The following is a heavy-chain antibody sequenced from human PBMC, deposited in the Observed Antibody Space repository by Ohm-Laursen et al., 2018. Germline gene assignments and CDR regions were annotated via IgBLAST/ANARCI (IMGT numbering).Heavy chain of an antibody. CDR2: IYSGGST. J-gene: IGHJ4*02. Sequence: SLRLSCAASGFTVSSNYMSWVRQAPGKGLEWVSVIYSGGSTYYADSVKGRFTISRDNAKNSVYLQMNSLRAEDTAIYYCARDPIDNNGYNPDYWGQGTLVTVSS. D-gene: IGHD1-14*01. V-gene: IGHV3-66*01. CDR1: GFTVSSNY. CDR3: ARDPIDNNGYNPDY.